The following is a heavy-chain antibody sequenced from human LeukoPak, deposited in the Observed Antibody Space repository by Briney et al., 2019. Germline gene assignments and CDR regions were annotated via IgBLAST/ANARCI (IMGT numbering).Heavy chain of an antibody. D-gene: IGHD5-18*01. CDR2: INPNSGGT. J-gene: IGHJ4*02. Sequence: ASVKVSCKASGYTFTGYYMHWVRQAPGQGLEWMGWINPNSGGTNYAQKFQGRVTMTRDTSISTAYMELSRLRSDDTAVYYCARHGTNTAAMVPSTSTDFDYWGQGTLVTVSS. CDR3: ARHGTNTAAMVPSTSTDFDY. V-gene: IGHV1-2*02. CDR1: GYTFTGYY.